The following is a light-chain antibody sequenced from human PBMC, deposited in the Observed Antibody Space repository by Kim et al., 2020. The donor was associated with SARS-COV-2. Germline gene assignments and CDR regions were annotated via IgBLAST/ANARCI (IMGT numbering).Light chain of an antibody. V-gene: IGLV3-19*01. CDR3: QSRDSGGRVM. J-gene: IGLJ3*02. CDR2: GRN. Sequence: SSELTQDPVVSVALGQTVRITCQGDSLRSYYATWYQQKARQAPALVIYGRNNRPSGIPDRFSGSASGNTASLTISGTQAEDEADYYCQSRDSGGRVMFGGGTQLTVL. CDR1: SLRSYY.